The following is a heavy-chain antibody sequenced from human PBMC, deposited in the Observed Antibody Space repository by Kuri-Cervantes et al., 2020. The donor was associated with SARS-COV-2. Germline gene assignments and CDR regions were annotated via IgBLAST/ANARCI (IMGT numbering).Heavy chain of an antibody. J-gene: IGHJ4*02. Sequence: GGSLRLSCAASGFTFSSYGMHWVRQAPGKGLEWVAVISYDGSNKYYADSVKGRFTISRDNAKNLLYLQMNSLRDEDAAVYYCARDSGSHPHWGQGTLVTVSS. CDR2: ISYDGSNK. V-gene: IGHV3-30*03. CDR1: GFTFSSYG. D-gene: IGHD1-26*01. CDR3: ARDSGSHPH.